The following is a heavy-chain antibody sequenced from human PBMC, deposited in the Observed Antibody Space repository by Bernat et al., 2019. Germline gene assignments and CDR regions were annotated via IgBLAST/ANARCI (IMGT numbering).Heavy chain of an antibody. V-gene: IGHV3-74*01. J-gene: IGHJ6*02. CDR1: GFTFSSYW. Sequence: EVQLVESGGGLVQPGGSLRLSCAASGFTFSSYWMHWVRQAPGKGLVWVSRINSDGSSTSYADSVKGRFTSSRDNAKNTLYLQMNSLRAEDTAVYYCARDHRGPDTAMAKGGPYYYYYGMDVWGQGTTVTVSS. D-gene: IGHD5-18*01. CDR3: ARDHRGPDTAMAKGGPYYYYYGMDV. CDR2: INSDGSST.